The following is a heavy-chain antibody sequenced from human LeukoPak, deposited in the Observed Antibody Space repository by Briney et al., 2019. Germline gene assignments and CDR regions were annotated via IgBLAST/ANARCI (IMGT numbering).Heavy chain of an antibody. V-gene: IGHV1-2*02. CDR3: AKVRSGDIAAALNY. CDR1: GYTFTGYY. CDR2: INPNSGGT. J-gene: IGHJ4*02. D-gene: IGHD6-13*01. Sequence: ASVKVSCKASGYTFTGYYMHWVRQAPGQGLEWMGWINPNSGGTNYAQKFQGRVTMTRDTSISTAYMELSRLRSDDTAVYYCAKVRSGDIAAALNYWGQGTLVPVSS.